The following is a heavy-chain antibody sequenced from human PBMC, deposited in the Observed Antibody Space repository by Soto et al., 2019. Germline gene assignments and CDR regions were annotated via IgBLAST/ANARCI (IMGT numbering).Heavy chain of an antibody. Sequence: EVQLVESGGGLVQPGGSLRLSCAASGFLFSSYWMYWVRQAPGRGLVWVSRINSDGSTTDYADSVKGRFTISRDNAKNTLFLQMNSLRAEDTAVYFCARGRPFDYWGQGTLVTVSS. CDR3: ARGRPFDY. CDR1: GFLFSSYW. V-gene: IGHV3-74*01. CDR2: INSDGSTT. J-gene: IGHJ4*02.